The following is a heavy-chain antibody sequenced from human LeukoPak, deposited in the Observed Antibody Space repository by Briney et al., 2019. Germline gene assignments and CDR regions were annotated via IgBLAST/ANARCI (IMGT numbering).Heavy chain of an antibody. Sequence: SETLSLTCAVYGGSFSGYYWSWIRQPPGKGLEWIGEINHSGSTNYNPSLKSRVTISVDTSKNQFSLKLSSVTAADTAVYYCARLVFGVRGVTPYYYYYYMDVWGKGTTVTISS. CDR2: INHSGST. J-gene: IGHJ6*03. CDR1: GGSFSGYY. D-gene: IGHD3-10*01. V-gene: IGHV4-34*01. CDR3: ARLVFGVRGVTPYYYYYYMDV.